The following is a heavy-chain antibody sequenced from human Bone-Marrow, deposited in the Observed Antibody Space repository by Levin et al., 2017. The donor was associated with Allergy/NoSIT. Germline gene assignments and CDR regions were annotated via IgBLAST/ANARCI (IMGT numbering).Heavy chain of an antibody. CDR2: ITSSSSYI. J-gene: IGHJ6*02. CDR3: ARDTLSSSGWFYYFGMDV. CDR1: GFTFSSYS. D-gene: IGHD6-19*01. Sequence: SCAASGFTFSSYSMNWVRQAPGKGLNWVSSITSSSSYIYYADSVKGRFTISRDNSKNTLYLQMNSLRAEDTALYYCARDTLSSSGWFYYFGMDVWGQGTTVTVSS. V-gene: IGHV3-21*01.